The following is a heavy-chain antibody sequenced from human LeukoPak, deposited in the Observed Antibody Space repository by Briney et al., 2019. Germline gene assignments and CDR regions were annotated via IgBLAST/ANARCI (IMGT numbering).Heavy chain of an antibody. J-gene: IGHJ4*02. CDR2: IWYDGSDK. D-gene: IGHD2-15*01. CDR1: GLTFSSHG. CDR3: TADGCGGTCYFDH. V-gene: IGHV3-33*01. Sequence: PGKSLTLSFAASGLTFSSHGMHWVRQAPCRGLEGVALIWYDGSDKYYADSVRGRFTITRDNAKNMLYLQINSRGVEDTAVYYCTADGCGGTCYFDHWGQGALVTVPS.